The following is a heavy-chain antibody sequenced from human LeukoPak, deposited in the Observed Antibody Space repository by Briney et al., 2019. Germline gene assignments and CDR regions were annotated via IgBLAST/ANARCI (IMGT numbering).Heavy chain of an antibody. J-gene: IGHJ4*02. CDR1: GYSISSGYY. CDR3: ARDSIDSSGYYYYFDY. D-gene: IGHD3-22*01. Sequence: SETLSLTCTVSGYSISSGYYWGWIRQPPGKGLEWIGSIYHSGSTYYNPSLKSRVTISVDTSKNQFSLKLSSVTAADTAVYYCARDSIDSSGYYYYFDYWGQGTLVTVSS. CDR2: IYHSGST. V-gene: IGHV4-38-2*02.